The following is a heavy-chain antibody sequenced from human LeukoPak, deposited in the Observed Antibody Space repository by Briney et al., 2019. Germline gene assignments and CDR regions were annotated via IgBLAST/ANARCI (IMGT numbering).Heavy chain of an antibody. CDR3: ARSNVDTAMVTSTCFDY. J-gene: IGHJ4*02. CDR1: GGSISGYY. V-gene: IGHV4-59*01. Sequence: SETLSLTCTVSGGSISGYYWSWVRQPPGKGLEWIGYIYDSGSTNYNPSLKSRVTISVDTSKNQFSLKLSSVTAADTAVYYCARSNVDTAMVTSTCFDYWGQGTLVTVSS. D-gene: IGHD5-18*01. CDR2: IYDSGST.